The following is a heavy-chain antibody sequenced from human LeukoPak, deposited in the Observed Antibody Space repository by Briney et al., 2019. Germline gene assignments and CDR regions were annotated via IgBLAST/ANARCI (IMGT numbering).Heavy chain of an antibody. D-gene: IGHD6-19*01. CDR1: GLTYSSYA. CDR2: IGVSGGGT. CDR3: ARSVIAVAGYDAFDI. V-gene: IGHV3-23*01. Sequence: PGGSLRLSCAASGLTYSSYAMSWVRQAPGKGLEWVSVIGVSGGGTFYADSVKGRFTISRDNAKNSLYLEMNSLRDEDTAVYYCARSVIAVAGYDAFDIWGQGTVVTVSS. J-gene: IGHJ3*02.